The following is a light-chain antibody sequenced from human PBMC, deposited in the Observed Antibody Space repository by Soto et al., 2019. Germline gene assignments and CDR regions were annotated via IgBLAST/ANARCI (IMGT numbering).Light chain of an antibody. CDR3: QQYSNWPPVT. J-gene: IGKJ3*01. CDR2: GAS. Sequence: EIVMTQSPATLSVSPGERATLSCRASQSGSINLAWYQQKPVQTPRLLIYGASTRATGIPARFSGSGSGTAFTLTISSLQSEDFEVYYWQQYSNWPPVTFGPGTKMDIK. V-gene: IGKV3-15*01. CDR1: QSGSIN.